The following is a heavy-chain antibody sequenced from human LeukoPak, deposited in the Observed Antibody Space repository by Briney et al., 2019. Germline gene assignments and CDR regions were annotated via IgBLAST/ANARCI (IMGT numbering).Heavy chain of an antibody. J-gene: IGHJ5*02. V-gene: IGHV4-38-2*02. CDR2: IYHSGST. CDR1: GYSISSGYY. Sequence: PSETLSLTCTVSGYSISSGYYLGWIRQPPGKGLEWIGSIYHSGSTYYNPSLKSRVTISVDTSKNQFSLKLSSVTAADTAVYYCARERYCSSTSCYKGWFDPWGQGTLVTVSS. CDR3: ARERYCSSTSCYKGWFDP. D-gene: IGHD2-2*02.